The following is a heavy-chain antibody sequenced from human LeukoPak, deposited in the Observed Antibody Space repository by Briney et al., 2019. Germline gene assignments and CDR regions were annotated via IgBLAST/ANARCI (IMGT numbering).Heavy chain of an antibody. CDR1: GYTFTSYG. CDR3: ARALNGDYGTPRPFDI. V-gene: IGHV1-69*06. D-gene: IGHD4-17*01. J-gene: IGHJ3*02. CDR2: IIPIFGTA. Sequence: LWASVKVSCKASGYTFTSYGISWVRQAPGQGLEWMGGIIPIFGTANYAQKFQGRVTITADKSTSTAYMELSSLRSEDTAVYYCARALNGDYGTPRPFDIWGQGTMVTVSS.